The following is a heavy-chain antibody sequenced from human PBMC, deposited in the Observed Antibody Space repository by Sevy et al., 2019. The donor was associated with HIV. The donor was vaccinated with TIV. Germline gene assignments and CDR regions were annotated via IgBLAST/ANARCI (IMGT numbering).Heavy chain of an antibody. D-gene: IGHD2-21*02. Sequence: ASVKVSCKASGYTFTSYGISWVRQAPGQGLEWMGWISAYNGNTNYAQKLQGRVTMTTDTSTSTAYVELGSLGSDDTAIYYCARDLGGYGGNSIDYWGQGTLVTVSS. CDR2: ISAYNGNT. CDR1: GYTFTSYG. V-gene: IGHV1-18*01. CDR3: ARDLGGYGGNSIDY. J-gene: IGHJ4*02.